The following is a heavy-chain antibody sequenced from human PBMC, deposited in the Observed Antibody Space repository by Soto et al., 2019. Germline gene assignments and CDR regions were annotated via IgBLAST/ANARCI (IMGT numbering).Heavy chain of an antibody. CDR2: ISYDGSNK. CDR1: GFTFSSYG. V-gene: IGHV3-30*18. D-gene: IGHD3-10*01. Sequence: QVQLVESGGGVVQPGRSLRLSCAASGFTFSSYGMHWVRQAPGKGLEWVAVISYDGSNKYYADSVKGRFTISRDNSKNTLYLQMNSLIAEDTAVYYCAKDQLRGVRGVITYYYGMDVWGQGTTVTVSS. CDR3: AKDQLRGVRGVITYYYGMDV. J-gene: IGHJ6*02.